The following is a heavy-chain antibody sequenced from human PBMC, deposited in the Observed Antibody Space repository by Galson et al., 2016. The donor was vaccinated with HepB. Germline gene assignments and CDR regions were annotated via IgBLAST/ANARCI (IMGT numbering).Heavy chain of an antibody. CDR3: ARDARGEWLHFGMDV. J-gene: IGHJ6*02. V-gene: IGHV3-33*01. Sequence: SLRLSCAASGFSFSSYGMHWVRQAPGKGPEWVAVIWYDGSNKYYTDSVKGRSTISRDNSKNTLYLQMNSLRAEDTAVYYCARDARGEWLHFGMDVWGQGTTVTVSS. CDR2: IWYDGSNK. CDR1: GFSFSSYG. D-gene: IGHD3-3*01.